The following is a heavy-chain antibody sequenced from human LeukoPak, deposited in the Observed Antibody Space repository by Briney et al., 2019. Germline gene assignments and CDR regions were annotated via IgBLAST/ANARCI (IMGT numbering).Heavy chain of an antibody. Sequence: GGSPRLSCEASGFTFDSYKMNWVRQAPGKGLEWISYISETSSHTYYADSVRGRFTISRDNAKNSLFLQLDSLRAEDTAVYYCAKEYSNRPDYFDYWGQGTLVTVSS. J-gene: IGHJ4*02. CDR3: AKEYSNRPDYFDY. CDR1: GFTFDSYK. CDR2: ISETSSHT. V-gene: IGHV3-21*05. D-gene: IGHD6-13*01.